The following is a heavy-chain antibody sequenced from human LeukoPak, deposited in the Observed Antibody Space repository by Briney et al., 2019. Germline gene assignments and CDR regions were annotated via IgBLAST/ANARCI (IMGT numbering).Heavy chain of an antibody. CDR1: GFTFSSYG. J-gene: IGHJ4*02. CDR3: AKESSVTTPPY. Sequence: PGRSLRLSCAASGFTFSSYGMHWVRQAPGKGLEWVALVSYDGGNKYYADSVKGRFTISRDNSKNTLYLQMNSLRPEDTAVYYCAKESSVTTPPYWGQGTLVTVSS. CDR2: VSYDGGNK. D-gene: IGHD4-17*01. V-gene: IGHV3-30*18.